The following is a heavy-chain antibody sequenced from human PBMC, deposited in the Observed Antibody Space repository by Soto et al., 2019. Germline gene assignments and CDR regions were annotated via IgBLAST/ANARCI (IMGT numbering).Heavy chain of an antibody. CDR3: AREALRWSYGMDV. J-gene: IGHJ6*02. D-gene: IGHD4-17*01. V-gene: IGHV4-59*01. Sequence: SETLSLTCTVSGGSISSYYWSWIRQPPGKGLEWIGYIYYSGGTNYNPSLKSRVTISVDTSKNKFHLKLSSVTDADTDVYYCAREALRWSYGMDVWGQGKTVTVS. CDR1: GGSISSYY. CDR2: IYYSGGT.